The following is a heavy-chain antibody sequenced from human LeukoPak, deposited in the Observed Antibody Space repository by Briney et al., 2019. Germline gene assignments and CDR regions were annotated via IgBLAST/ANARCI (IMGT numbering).Heavy chain of an antibody. D-gene: IGHD3-9*01. CDR3: AREGGLRYFDWLFDYFDY. J-gene: IGHJ4*02. CDR2: IHHSGST. Sequence: SETLALTCAVSGGSISSSSYYWAWIRQPPGKGLEWIGSIHHSGSTYYNPSLQSRVTISIDTSKNQFSLKLSSVTAADTAVYYCAREGGLRYFDWLFDYFDYWGQGTLVTVSS. CDR1: GGSISSSSYY. V-gene: IGHV4-39*07.